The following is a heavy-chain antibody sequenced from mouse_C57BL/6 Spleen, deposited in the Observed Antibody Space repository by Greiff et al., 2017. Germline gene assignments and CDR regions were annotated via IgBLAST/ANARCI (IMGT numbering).Heavy chain of an antibody. V-gene: IGHV5-17*01. CDR2: ISSGSSTI. Sequence: EVQLVESGGGLVKPGGSLKLSCAASGFTFSDYGMHWVRQAPEKGLEWVAYISSGSSTIYYADTVKGRFTSSRDKAKTTLFLQMTSLRSEDTAMYYCARPGNYYGSPWFAYWGQGTLVTVSA. J-gene: IGHJ3*01. CDR1: GFTFSDYG. D-gene: IGHD1-1*01. CDR3: ARPGNYYGSPWFAY.